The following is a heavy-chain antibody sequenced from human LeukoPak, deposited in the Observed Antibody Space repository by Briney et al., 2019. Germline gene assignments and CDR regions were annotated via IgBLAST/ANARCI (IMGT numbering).Heavy chain of an antibody. J-gene: IGHJ3*02. CDR3: ARDISYYYGSGSYYNGDAFDI. Sequence: PSETLSLTCTVSGGSISSYSWSWIRQPPGKGLEWIGSIYYSGSTNYNPSRKSRVTISVDTSKSQISLKLSSVTAADTAVYYCARDISYYYGSGSYYNGDAFDIWGQGTMVTVSS. V-gene: IGHV4-59*01. CDR1: GGSISSYS. D-gene: IGHD3-10*01. CDR2: IYYSGST.